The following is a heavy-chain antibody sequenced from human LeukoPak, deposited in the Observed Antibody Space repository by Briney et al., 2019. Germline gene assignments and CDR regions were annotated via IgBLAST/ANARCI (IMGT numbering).Heavy chain of an antibody. J-gene: IGHJ4*02. Sequence: GGSLRLSCAASGFTFSNYWMHWVRQAPGKGLVWVSRINSDGRSTSHADSVKGRFTISRDNAKNTLYLQMNSLRAEDTAVYYCARGTGYSVGDYWGQGTLVTVSS. V-gene: IGHV3-74*01. CDR1: GFTFSNYW. CDR3: ARGTGYSVGDY. CDR2: INSDGRST. D-gene: IGHD5-18*01.